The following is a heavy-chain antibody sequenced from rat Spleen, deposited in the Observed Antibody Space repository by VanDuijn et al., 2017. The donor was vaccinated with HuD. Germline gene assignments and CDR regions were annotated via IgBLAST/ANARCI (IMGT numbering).Heavy chain of an antibody. V-gene: IGHV2-13*01. CDR1: GFSLSSYG. D-gene: IGHD1-4*01. CDR3: TGDRSHPGLTPYVMDA. CDR2: MWRSGST. Sequence: QVQLKESGPGLVKPSLTLSLTCTVSGFSLSSYGVIWVRQPPGKGLEWMGVMWRSGSTEYNSALKSRLSISRDTSKSQVFLKVTSLQTEDTAIYFCTGDRSHPGLTPYVMDAWGQGTSVTVSS. J-gene: IGHJ4*01.